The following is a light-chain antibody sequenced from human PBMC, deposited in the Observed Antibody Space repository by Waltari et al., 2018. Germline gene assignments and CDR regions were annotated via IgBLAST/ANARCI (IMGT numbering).Light chain of an antibody. V-gene: IGLV10-54*01. CDR2: RNN. CDR3: SAWDSSLSAWV. J-gene: IGLJ3*02. Sequence: QAGLTQPPSVSKGLRQTATLTCTGNSNNVGNQGVAWLQQHQRHPPKLLSYRNNNRPSKISEGLSASRSGNTASLTITGLQPEDEADYYCSAWDSSLSAWVFGGGTKLTVL. CDR1: SNNVGNQG.